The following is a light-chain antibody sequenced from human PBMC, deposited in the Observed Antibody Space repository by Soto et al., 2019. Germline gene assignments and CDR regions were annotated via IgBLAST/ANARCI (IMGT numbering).Light chain of an antibody. CDR1: QSVSSY. Sequence: EIVLTQSPATLSLSPGERATLSCRASQSVSSYLAWYQQKSGQAPRLLIYDASNRATGIPARFSGSGSGTDFTLTIASLEPEDFAVYYCQQRVSWPLTFGQGTKVEIK. CDR2: DAS. J-gene: IGKJ1*01. CDR3: QQRVSWPLT. V-gene: IGKV3-11*01.